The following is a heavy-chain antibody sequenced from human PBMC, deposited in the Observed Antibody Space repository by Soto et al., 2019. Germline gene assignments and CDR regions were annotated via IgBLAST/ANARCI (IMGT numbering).Heavy chain of an antibody. V-gene: IGHV3-23*04. CDR3: AKKVQIATGNGWFDS. J-gene: IGHJ5*01. CDR1: GFIFNNYL. D-gene: IGHD6-13*01. Sequence: EVRLVESGGGLVQPGGSLRLSCTASGFIFNNYLMNWVRQAPGKGLEWVAAITGTGGETFYTDSVKGRFTSSRDNSKYTLYLQRYSLGADDASVYYCAKKVQIATGNGWFDSWGQGTLVTVSS. CDR2: ITGTGGET.